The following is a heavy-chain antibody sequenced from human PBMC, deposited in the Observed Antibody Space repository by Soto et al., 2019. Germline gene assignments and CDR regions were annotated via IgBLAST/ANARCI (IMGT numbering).Heavy chain of an antibody. V-gene: IGHV1-58*01. CDR2: IVVGSGNT. CDR1: GFTFTSSA. CDR3: AASYYHRSYYYYGMDV. D-gene: IGHD1-26*01. Sequence: RASVKVSCKASGFTFTSSAVQWVRQARGQRLEWIGWIVVGSGNTNYAQKFQERVTITRDMSTSTAYMELSSLRSEDTAVYYCAASYYHRSYYYYGMDVWGQGTTVTVSS. J-gene: IGHJ6*02.